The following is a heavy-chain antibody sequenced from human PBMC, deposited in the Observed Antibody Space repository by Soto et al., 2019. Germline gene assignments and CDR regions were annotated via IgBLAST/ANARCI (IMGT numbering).Heavy chain of an antibody. Sequence: EVQLLESGGGVVPPGGSLRVSCSGFTSRSNSINWVRQAPGKTLEWVSIFYSSGSSFYADSVQGRFTISRDISTNTLDLQMDSPRVDDTAVYYCATTPYDHDPFDNWGQGTVVTVSS. D-gene: IGHD5-12*01. CDR2: FYSSGSS. J-gene: IGHJ3*02. V-gene: IGHV3-66*01. CDR3: ATTPYDHDPFDN. CDR1: GFTSRSNS.